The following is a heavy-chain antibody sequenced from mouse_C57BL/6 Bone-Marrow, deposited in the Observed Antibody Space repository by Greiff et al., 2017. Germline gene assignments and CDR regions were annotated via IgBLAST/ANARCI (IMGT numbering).Heavy chain of an antibody. Sequence: QVQLKESGPELVKPGASVKISCKASGYAFSSSWMNWVKQRPGKGLEWIGRIYPGDGDTNYNGKFKGKATLTADKSSSTAYMQLSSLTSEDSAVYFCARKILRRDWYFDVWGTGTTVTVSS. D-gene: IGHD2-12*01. CDR1: GYAFSSSW. CDR3: ARKILRRDWYFDV. J-gene: IGHJ1*03. V-gene: IGHV1-82*01. CDR2: IYPGDGDT.